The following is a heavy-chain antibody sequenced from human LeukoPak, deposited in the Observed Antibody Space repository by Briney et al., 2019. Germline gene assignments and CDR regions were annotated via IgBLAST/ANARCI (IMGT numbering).Heavy chain of an antibody. Sequence: PSETLSLTCAVSGGSISSGGYSWSWIRQPPGKGLEWIGYIYHSGSTYYNPSLKSRVTISVDRSKNQFSLKLSSVTAADTAVYYCARDKYSYGGYYYGMDVWGQGTTVTVSS. J-gene: IGHJ6*02. CDR3: ARDKYSYGGYYYGMDV. CDR2: IYHSGST. CDR1: GGSISSGGYS. V-gene: IGHV4-30-2*01. D-gene: IGHD5-18*01.